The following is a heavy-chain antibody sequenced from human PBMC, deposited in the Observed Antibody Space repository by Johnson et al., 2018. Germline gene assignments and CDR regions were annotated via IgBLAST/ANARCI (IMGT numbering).Heavy chain of an antibody. D-gene: IGHD3-3*01. CDR2: IYSGGST. CDR3: ARDDVDFWSGPS. V-gene: IGHV3-66*02. J-gene: IGHJ4*02. Sequence: VQLVESGGGLVQPGGSLRLSCAASGFTVSSNYMSWVRQAPGKGLEWVSVIYSGGSTYYADSVKGRFTISRDNSKNTLYLQMNSLRAEDTAVYYCARDDVDFWSGPSWGQGTLVTVSS. CDR1: GFTVSSNY.